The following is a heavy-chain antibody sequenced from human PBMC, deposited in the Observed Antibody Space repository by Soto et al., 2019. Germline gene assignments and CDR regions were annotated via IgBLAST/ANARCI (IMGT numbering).Heavy chain of an antibody. J-gene: IGHJ5*02. CDR2: ISSSGSTI. CDR1: GFTFSDYY. V-gene: IGHV3-11*01. Sequence: GGSLRLSCAASGFTFSDYYMSWIRQAPGKGLEWVSYISSSGSTIYYADSVKCRFTIYRDNAKNSLYLQMNSLRAEDTAVYYCARVKRPRGWYYGSGSWWFDPWGQGTLVTVSS. D-gene: IGHD3-10*01. CDR3: ARVKRPRGWYYGSGSWWFDP.